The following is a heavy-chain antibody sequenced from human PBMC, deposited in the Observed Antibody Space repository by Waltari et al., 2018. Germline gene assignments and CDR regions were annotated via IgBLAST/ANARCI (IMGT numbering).Heavy chain of an antibody. Sequence: QVQLQQWGAGLLKPSETLSLTCAVYGGSFSGYYWSWIRQPPGKGLEWIGEINHSGSTNYNPSLKSRVTISVDTSKNQFSLKLSSVTAADTAVYYCARGVVPGNYFYWGQGTLVTVSS. CDR1: GGSFSGYY. J-gene: IGHJ4*02. V-gene: IGHV4-34*01. D-gene: IGHD4-4*01. CDR2: INHSGST. CDR3: ARGVVPGNYFY.